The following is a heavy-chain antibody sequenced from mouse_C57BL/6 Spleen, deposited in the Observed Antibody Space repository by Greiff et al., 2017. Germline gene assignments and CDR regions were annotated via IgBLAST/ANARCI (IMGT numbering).Heavy chain of an antibody. CDR2: IDPSDSYT. Sequence: QVQLQQPGAELVMPGASVKLSCKASGYTFTSYWMHWVKQRPGQGLEWIGEIDPSDSYTNYNQKFKGKSTSTVDKSSSTAYMQLSSLTSEGSAVYYCARSRDYDGDGYFDVWGTGTTVTVSS. D-gene: IGHD2-4*01. CDR3: ARSRDYDGDGYFDV. CDR1: GYTFTSYW. V-gene: IGHV1-69*01. J-gene: IGHJ1*03.